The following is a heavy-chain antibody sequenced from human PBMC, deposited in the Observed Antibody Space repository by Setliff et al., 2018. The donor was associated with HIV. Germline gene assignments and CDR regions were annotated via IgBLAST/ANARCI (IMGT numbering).Heavy chain of an antibody. CDR2: ISSSSSTI. CDR1: GFTFSIYS. J-gene: IGHJ4*02. CDR3: ARDVSWRVRTYIDY. D-gene: IGHD3-3*01. V-gene: IGHV3-48*01. Sequence: PGGSLRLSCAASGFTFSIYSMNWVRQAPGKGLEWVSYISSSSSTIYYADSVKGRFTISRDNAKNSLYLQMNSLRAEDTAVYYCARDVSWRVRTYIDYWGQGALVTVSS.